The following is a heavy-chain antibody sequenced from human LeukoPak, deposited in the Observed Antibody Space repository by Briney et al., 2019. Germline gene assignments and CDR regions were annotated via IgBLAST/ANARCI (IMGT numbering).Heavy chain of an antibody. CDR2: IHHNGTR. J-gene: IGHJ6*02. CDR3: AAAPILRGEGGEHYKYGMDV. V-gene: IGHV4/OR15-8*01. Sequence: KASETLSLTCGVSVGSINSGNWWTWVRPSPGKGLEWIGEIHHNGTRNYNPSLKSRVTISADTFKNHFSLIVTSLTAADTAVYYCAAAPILRGEGGEHYKYGMDVWGQGTTVIVSS. D-gene: IGHD2-2*02. CDR1: VGSINSGNW.